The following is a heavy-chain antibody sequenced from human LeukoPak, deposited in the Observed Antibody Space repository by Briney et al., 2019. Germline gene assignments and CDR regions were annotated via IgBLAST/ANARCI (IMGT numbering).Heavy chain of an antibody. CDR3: AREEGKHIVVVTAISFDY. D-gene: IGHD2-21*02. CDR1: GFTFSSNW. V-gene: IGHV3-7*01. J-gene: IGHJ4*02. Sequence: GGSLRLSCAASGFTFSSNWMSWVRQAPGKGLEWVANIKQDGSEKYYVDSVKGRFTISRDNAKNSLYLQMNSLRAEDTAVYYCAREEGKHIVVVTAISFDYWGQGTLVTVSS. CDR2: IKQDGSEK.